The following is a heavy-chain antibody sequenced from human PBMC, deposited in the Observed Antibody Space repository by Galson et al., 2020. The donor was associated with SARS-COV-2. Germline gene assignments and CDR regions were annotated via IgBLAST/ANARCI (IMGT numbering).Heavy chain of an antibody. CDR2: ISYDGSNK. Sequence: GGSLRLSCAVSGFIFSSHAMHWVRQAPGKGLEWVAVISYDGSNKYYADSVKGRFTISRDNSKNTLYLQMNGLRAEDTAVYYCARDYYDTSGYLFDYWGQGNLVTVSS. V-gene: IGHV3-30*04. J-gene: IGHJ4*02. D-gene: IGHD3-22*01. CDR1: GFIFSSHA. CDR3: ARDYYDTSGYLFDY.